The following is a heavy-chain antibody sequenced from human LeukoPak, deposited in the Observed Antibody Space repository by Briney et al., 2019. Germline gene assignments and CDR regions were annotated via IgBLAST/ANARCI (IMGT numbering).Heavy chain of an antibody. V-gene: IGHV4-59*01. CDR2: IYYSGST. CDR1: GGSIRPYY. J-gene: IGHJ5*02. Sequence: PSETLSLTCTVSGGSIRPYYWNWIRQSPGKGLEWIGYIYYSGSTYYNPSLKSRVTISLDTSKNQFSLKLWSVTTADTAVYYCARVMTTHFAPCGQGTLVTVSS. D-gene: IGHD4-17*01. CDR3: ARVMTTHFAP.